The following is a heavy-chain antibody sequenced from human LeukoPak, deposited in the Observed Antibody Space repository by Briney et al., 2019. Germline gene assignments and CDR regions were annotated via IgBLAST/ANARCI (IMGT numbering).Heavy chain of an antibody. J-gene: IGHJ4*02. CDR3: AKDMSGNTYYGSGSFDY. D-gene: IGHD3-10*01. CDR2: ISWNSGSI. CDR1: GFTFSSYS. Sequence: GGSLRLSCAASGFTFSSYSMNWVRQAPGKGLEWVSGISWNSGSIGYADSVKGRFTISRDNAKNSLYLQMNSLRAEDMALYYCAKDMSGNTYYGSGSFDYWGQGTLVTVSS. V-gene: IGHV3-9*03.